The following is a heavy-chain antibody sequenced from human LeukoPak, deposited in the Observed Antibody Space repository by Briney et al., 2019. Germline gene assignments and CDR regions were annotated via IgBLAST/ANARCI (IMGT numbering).Heavy chain of an antibody. CDR2: INPNSGGT. CDR3: ARAVGSGSRPLYYYGMDV. V-gene: IGHV1-2*02. J-gene: IGHJ6*02. Sequence: ASVKVSCKASGYTFTSYGISWVRQAPGQGLEWMGWINPNSGGTNYAQKFQGRVTMTRDTSISTAYMELSRLRSDDTAVYYCARAVGSGSRPLYYYGMDVWGQGTTVTVSS. CDR1: GYTFTSYG. D-gene: IGHD3-10*01.